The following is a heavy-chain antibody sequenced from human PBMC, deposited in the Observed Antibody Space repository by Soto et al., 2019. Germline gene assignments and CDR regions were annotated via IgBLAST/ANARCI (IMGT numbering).Heavy chain of an antibody. CDR1: GYSFSNNW. D-gene: IGHD2-15*01. CDR3: ARRDCSSSSCYLQYYYSMDV. CDR2: IDPSDSYI. V-gene: IGHV5-10-1*01. Sequence: GESLKISCKGSGYSFSNNWIIWVRQMPGKGLEWMGNIDPSDSYIKYSPSFQGHVTISADKSISTAYLQWSSLEASGTAVYFCARRDCSSSSCYLQYYYSMDVWGQGTTVTVSS. J-gene: IGHJ6*02.